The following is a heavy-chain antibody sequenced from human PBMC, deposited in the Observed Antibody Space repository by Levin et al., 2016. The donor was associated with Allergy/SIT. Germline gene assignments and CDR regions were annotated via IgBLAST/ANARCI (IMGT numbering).Heavy chain of an antibody. Sequence: ASVKVSCKASGYTFTSYGISWVRQAPGQGLEWMGWISAYNGNTNYAQKLQGRVTMTTDTSTSTAYMELRSLRSDDTAVYYCARDNYYGSGSYYSYYYYGMDVWGQGTTVTVSS. V-gene: IGHV1-18*01. D-gene: IGHD3-10*01. CDR3: ARDNYYGSGSYYSYYYYGMDV. J-gene: IGHJ6*02. CDR2: ISAYNGNT. CDR1: GYTFTSYG.